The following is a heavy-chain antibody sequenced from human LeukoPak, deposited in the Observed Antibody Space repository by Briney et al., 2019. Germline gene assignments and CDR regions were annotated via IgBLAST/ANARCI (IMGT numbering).Heavy chain of an antibody. D-gene: IGHD3-22*01. CDR1: GGSISSSNW. CDR3: AGVVIEYYYYYGMDV. J-gene: IGHJ6*02. Sequence: SETLSLTCAVSGGSISSSNWWSWVRQPPGKGLEWIGSIYYSGSTYYSPSLKSRVTISVDTSKNQFSLKLSSVTAADTAVYYCAGVVIEYYYYYGMDVWGQGTTVTVSS. V-gene: IGHV4-4*02. CDR2: IYYSGST.